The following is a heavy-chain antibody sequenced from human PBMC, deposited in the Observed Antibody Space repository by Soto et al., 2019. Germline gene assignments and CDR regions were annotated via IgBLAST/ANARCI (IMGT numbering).Heavy chain of an antibody. D-gene: IGHD3-22*01. CDR1: GCTFSSYA. Sequence: QVQLVQYGAEVQKPGSSVKVSCKASGCTFSSYAISWVRQAPGQGLEWMGGIIPIFGTANYAQKFQGRVTITSAKSTSTDYMELSSLRSEYSAVYYCASTDYYDRGGDIWGQGTMVTVSS. CDR3: ASTDYYDRGGDI. V-gene: IGHV1-69*06. CDR2: IIPIFGTA. J-gene: IGHJ3*02.